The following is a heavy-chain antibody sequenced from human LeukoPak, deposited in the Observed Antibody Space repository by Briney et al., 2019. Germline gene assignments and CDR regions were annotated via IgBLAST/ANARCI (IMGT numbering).Heavy chain of an antibody. CDR1: GYSFTSYW. J-gene: IGHJ4*02. CDR3: ARHLAVAATSPIDY. V-gene: IGHV5-51*01. Sequence: GESLKISCKASGYSFTSYWIGWVRQVPGKGLEWMGIIYPGDSDTKYSPSFQGQVTISADKSISTAYLQWSSLKASDTAMYYCARHLAVAATSPIDYWGQGTLVTVSS. D-gene: IGHD6-19*01. CDR2: IYPGDSDT.